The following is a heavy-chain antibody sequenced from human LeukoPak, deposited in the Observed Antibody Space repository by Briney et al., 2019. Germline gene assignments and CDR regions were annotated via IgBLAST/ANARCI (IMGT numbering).Heavy chain of an antibody. V-gene: IGHV4-61*02. CDR2: IYTSGST. CDR3: ARGITIFGVVIPFDY. D-gene: IGHD3-3*01. CDR1: GGSISSGSYY. Sequence: SQTLSLTCTVSGGSISSGSYYWSWIRQPAGKGLEWVGRIYTSGSTNYNPSLKSRVTISVDTSKNQFSLKLSSVTAADTAVYYCARGITIFGVVIPFDYWGQGTLVTVSS. J-gene: IGHJ4*02.